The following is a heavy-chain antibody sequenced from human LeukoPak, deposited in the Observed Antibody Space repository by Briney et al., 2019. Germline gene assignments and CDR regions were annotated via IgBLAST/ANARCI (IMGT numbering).Heavy chain of an antibody. Sequence: SETLSLTCAVYGASFSGYYWSWIRQPPGKGLEWIGEINHSGSTNHNPSLKSRVTISVDTSKNQFSLRLSSVTAADTAVYYCARQGQAAAALDYWGQGTLVTVSS. CDR1: GASFSGYY. CDR3: ARQGQAAAALDY. V-gene: IGHV4-34*01. J-gene: IGHJ4*02. D-gene: IGHD6-13*01. CDR2: INHSGST.